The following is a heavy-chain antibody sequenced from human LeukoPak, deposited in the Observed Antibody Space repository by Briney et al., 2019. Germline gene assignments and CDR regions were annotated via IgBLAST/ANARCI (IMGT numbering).Heavy chain of an antibody. CDR2: INHSGST. CDR3: ARGGKWIQLWCFDY. J-gene: IGHJ3*01. CDR1: GGSFSGYY. V-gene: IGHV4-34*01. Sequence: SETLSLTCAVYGGSFSGYYWSWIRQPPGKGLEWIGEINHSGSTNYNPSLKNRVTISVDTSKSQFSLKLSSVTAADTAVYYCARGGKWIQLWCFDYWGQGTMVTVSS. D-gene: IGHD5-18*01.